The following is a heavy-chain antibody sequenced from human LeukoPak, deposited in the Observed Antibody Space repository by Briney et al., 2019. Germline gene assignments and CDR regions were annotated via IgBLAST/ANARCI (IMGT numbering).Heavy chain of an antibody. V-gene: IGHV3-7*01. CDR3: TGETYYFDY. J-gene: IGHJ4*02. CDR1: GFTFSSFW. Sequence: PGGSLRLSCTVSGFTFSSFWVSWVRQAPGKGLEWVADINEDGSEKYYADSVEGRFSISRDNARNSLYLQMSSLRADDTAVYYCTGETYYFDYWGQGTLVTVSS. CDR2: INEDGSEK.